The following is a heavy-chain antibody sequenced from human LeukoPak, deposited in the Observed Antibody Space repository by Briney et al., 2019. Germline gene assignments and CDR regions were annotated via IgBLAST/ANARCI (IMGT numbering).Heavy chain of an antibody. J-gene: IGHJ4*02. D-gene: IGHD5-18*01. CDR3: TTDRGSGYSYAYYFDY. Sequence: PGGSLRLSCAASGFTFSSYAMSWVRQAPGKGLEWVGRIKSKTDGGTTDYAAPVKGRFTISRDDSKNTLYLQMNSLKTEDTAVYYCTTDRGSGYSYAYYFDYWGQGTLVTVSS. CDR1: GFTFSSYA. CDR2: IKSKTDGGTT. V-gene: IGHV3-15*01.